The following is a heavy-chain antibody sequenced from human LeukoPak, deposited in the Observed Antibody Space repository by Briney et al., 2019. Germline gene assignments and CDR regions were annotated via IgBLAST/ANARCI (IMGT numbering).Heavy chain of an antibody. CDR1: GFTVSSNF. J-gene: IGHJ5*01. CDR3: AKVDSSSWESYNWFDS. Sequence: GGSLRLSCAASGFTVSSNFMTWVRQAPGKGLGWFSTIYSGGSTYYADSVEGRFTISRDNSKNTLYLQMNSLRAEDTAVYYCAKVDSSSWESYNWFDSWGQGTLVTVSS. CDR2: IYSGGST. V-gene: IGHV3-53*01. D-gene: IGHD6-13*01.